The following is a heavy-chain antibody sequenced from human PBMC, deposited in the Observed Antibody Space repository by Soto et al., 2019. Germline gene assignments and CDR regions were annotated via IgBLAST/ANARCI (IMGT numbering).Heavy chain of an antibody. D-gene: IGHD4-4*01. V-gene: IGHV4-34*01. CDR2: INHSGST. CDR1: GGSFIGYY. Sequence: SETLSLTCAVYGGSFIGYYWSWIRQPPGKGQEWNGEINHSGSTNHNPSLKSRVTISVDTSKNQFSLKLSSVTAADTAVYYCARGSPDYYSNYGLETYVGNYYYMDVWGQGTTVTVSS. CDR3: ARGSPDYYSNYGLETYVGNYYYMDV. J-gene: IGHJ6*03.